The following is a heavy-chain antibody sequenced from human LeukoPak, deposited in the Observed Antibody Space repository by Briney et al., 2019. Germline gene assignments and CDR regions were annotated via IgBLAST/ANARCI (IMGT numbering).Heavy chain of an antibody. Sequence: GGSLRLSCAASGFTFSSYAMNWVRQAPGKGLEWVAVVSFDGSIKYYADSVKGRFTISRDNSKNTLYLQMNSLRAEDTAVYYGARERGYSGSYYVFQDWGQGTLVTVSS. D-gene: IGHD1-26*01. CDR2: VSFDGSIK. J-gene: IGHJ1*01. CDR3: ARERGYSGSYYVFQD. V-gene: IGHV3-30-3*01. CDR1: GFTFSSYA.